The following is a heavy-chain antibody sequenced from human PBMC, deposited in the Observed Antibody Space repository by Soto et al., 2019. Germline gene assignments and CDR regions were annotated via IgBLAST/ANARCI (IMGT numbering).Heavy chain of an antibody. D-gene: IGHD3-22*01. V-gene: IGHV3-23*01. CDR2: ITSSGHAT. Sequence: GGSLRLSCAASGFTFNNNAMTWVRQSPERGLEWVSAITSSGHATYYADSVKGRFTISRDNSKNTMYLQMNSLRAEDTAVYYCAKGHSPSGSYDYWGQGTLVTVSS. CDR3: AKGHSPSGSYDY. J-gene: IGHJ4*02. CDR1: GFTFNNNA.